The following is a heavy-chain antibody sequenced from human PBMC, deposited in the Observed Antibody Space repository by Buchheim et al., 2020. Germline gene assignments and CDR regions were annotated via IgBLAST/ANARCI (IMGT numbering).Heavy chain of an antibody. D-gene: IGHD6-25*01. CDR3: ARQGQRLAMSYFDY. CDR2: INYSGTA. CDR1: GGSIRNYY. J-gene: IGHJ4*02. V-gene: IGHV4-59*01. Sequence: QVQLQESGPGLVKPSETLSLTCTVSGGSIRNYYWSWIRQPPGKGLEWIGNINYSGTANYNASLKTRVTISVDTSKNQFSLRVNSVTAADTAVYYCARQGQRLAMSYFDYWGQGTL.